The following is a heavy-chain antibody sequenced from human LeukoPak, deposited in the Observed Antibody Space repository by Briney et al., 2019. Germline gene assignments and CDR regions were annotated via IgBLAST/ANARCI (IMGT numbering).Heavy chain of an antibody. CDR1: GYTFTNYY. D-gene: IGHD3-10*01. CDR3: AKRYFDSGSYFPFDH. CDR2: IDPNTGDT. Sequence: ASVKVSCKASGYTFTNYYMHWVRQAPGQGLEWMGWIDPNTGDTNYSQNIQGRATMTRDTSINTAYMEFTSLGSDDTAVYYCAKRYFDSGSYFPFDHWGQGTLVTVSS. V-gene: IGHV1-2*02. J-gene: IGHJ4*02.